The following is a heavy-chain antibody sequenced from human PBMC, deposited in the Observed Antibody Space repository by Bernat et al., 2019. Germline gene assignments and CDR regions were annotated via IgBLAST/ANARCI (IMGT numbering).Heavy chain of an antibody. Sequence: EVQLVESGGGLIEPGGSLRLSCAVSDFTFTNAWMNWVRQAPGKGLVWVGRIKSETDGGTTDYPASVKGKFSISRDDSKTTLYLQMNSLKTEDTAVYYCTTDRMHTSAWSEAFDIWGQGTMVTVSS. J-gene: IGHJ3*02. CDR2: IKSETDGGTT. CDR3: TTDRMHTSAWSEAFDI. V-gene: IGHV3-15*07. CDR1: DFTFTNAW. D-gene: IGHD6-19*01.